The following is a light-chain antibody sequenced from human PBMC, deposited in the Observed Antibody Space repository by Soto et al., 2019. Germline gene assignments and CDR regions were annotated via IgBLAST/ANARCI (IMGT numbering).Light chain of an antibody. CDR1: SSDVGSYNL. Sequence: QSALTQPASVSGSPGQSITISCTGTSSDVGSYNLVSWYQQHPGKAPKLMIYEVSKRPSGVSNRFSGSKSGNTASLTISGLQAEDEADYYCCSYAGSSTSPYVFGTVTKLTVL. J-gene: IGLJ1*01. CDR3: CSYAGSSTSPYV. CDR2: EVS. V-gene: IGLV2-23*02.